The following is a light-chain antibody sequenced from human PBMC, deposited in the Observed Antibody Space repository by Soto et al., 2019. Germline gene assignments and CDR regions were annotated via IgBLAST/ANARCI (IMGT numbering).Light chain of an antibody. CDR1: TGAVTSGHY. J-gene: IGLJ7*01. CDR3: LLSYSGGAV. Sequence: QAVVTQEPSLTVSPGGTVTLTCGSSTGAVTSGHYPYWFQQNPGQAPRTLIFDTNKKHSWTPARFSGSLLGGKAALTLSGAQSEDEAEYYCLLSYSGGAVFGGGTQLTVL. V-gene: IGLV7-46*01. CDR2: DTN.